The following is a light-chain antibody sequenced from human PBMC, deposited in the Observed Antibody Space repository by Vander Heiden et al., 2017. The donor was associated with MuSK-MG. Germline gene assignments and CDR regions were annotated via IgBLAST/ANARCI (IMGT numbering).Light chain of an antibody. J-gene: IGLJ3*02. CDR2: EVS. CDR1: SSDVGSYDR. V-gene: IGLV2-18*02. CDR3: SSYTTSSTWV. Sequence: QSALTQPPSVSGSPGQSVTISCTGTSSDVGSYDRVSWYQQPPGTAPKLMIYEVSSRPSGVPDRFSGSKSGDTASLTISGLQAEDEGDYYCSSYTTSSTWVFGGGTKLTVL.